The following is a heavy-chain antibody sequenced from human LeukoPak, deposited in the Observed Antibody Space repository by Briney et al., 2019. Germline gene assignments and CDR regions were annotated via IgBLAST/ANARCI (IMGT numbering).Heavy chain of an antibody. Sequence: SETLSLTCTVSGGSISSSSYYWGWIRQPPGKGLEWIGSIYYSGSTYYNPSLKSRVTISVDASKNQFSLKLSSVTAADTAVYYCARDPIVVVPAAMKSHNWFDPWGQGTLVTVSS. D-gene: IGHD2-2*01. V-gene: IGHV4-39*07. CDR1: GGSISSSSYY. CDR3: ARDPIVVVPAAMKSHNWFDP. J-gene: IGHJ5*02. CDR2: IYYSGST.